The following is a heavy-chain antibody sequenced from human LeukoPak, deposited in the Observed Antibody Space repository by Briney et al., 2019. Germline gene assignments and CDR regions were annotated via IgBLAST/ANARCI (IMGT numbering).Heavy chain of an antibody. CDR3: ARDHNYYGSGSYYLD. Sequence: GGSLRLSCAASGFTVSSNYMSWVRQAPGKGLEWLSVIYSGGSTYYADSVKGRFTISRDNSKNTLYLQMNSLRAEDTAVYYCARDHNYYGSGSYYLDWGQGTLVTVSS. CDR2: IYSGGST. J-gene: IGHJ4*02. V-gene: IGHV3-53*01. D-gene: IGHD3-10*01. CDR1: GFTVSSNY.